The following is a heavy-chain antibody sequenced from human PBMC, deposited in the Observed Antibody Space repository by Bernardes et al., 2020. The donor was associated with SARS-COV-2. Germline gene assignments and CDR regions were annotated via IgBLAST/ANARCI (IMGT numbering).Heavy chain of an antibody. D-gene: IGHD3-16*02. CDR1: AGSISSSNKY. CDR2: LYYSGST. J-gene: IGHJ4*02. V-gene: IGHV4-39*01. CDR3: VRQAIEWLYDSNWGSYRRDHFDY. Sequence: SETLSLTCTVSAGSISSSNKYWGWIRQPPGQGLEWIVSLYYSGSTYYNPSLKSRLTISVHTSMNQFSLNLSFVTAADTAVYYCVRQAIEWLYDSNWGSYRRDHFDYWSLGARDTVSS.